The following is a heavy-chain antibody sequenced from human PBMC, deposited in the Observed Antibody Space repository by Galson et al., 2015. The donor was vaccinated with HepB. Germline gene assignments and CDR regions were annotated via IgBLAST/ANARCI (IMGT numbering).Heavy chain of an antibody. Sequence: SLRLSCAASGFTLSTHGMHWVRQAPGKGLEWLAVIWHDGTNQYYADSVTGRFTISRDNSKNTLYLQMNSLRVEDTAVYYCAREALVATTAFDSWGQGTLVTVS. CDR2: IWHDGTNQ. CDR1: GFTLSTHG. J-gene: IGHJ4*02. D-gene: IGHD5-12*01. V-gene: IGHV3-33*01. CDR3: AREALVATTAFDS.